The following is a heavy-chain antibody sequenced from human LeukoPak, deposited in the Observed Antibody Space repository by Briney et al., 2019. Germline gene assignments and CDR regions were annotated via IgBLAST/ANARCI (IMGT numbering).Heavy chain of an antibody. J-gene: IGHJ4*02. CDR3: AKYTTPYYFDY. CDR1: GFTVSSNY. Sequence: GGSLRLSCAASGFTVSSNYMNWVRQAPGKGLEWVSGVSGRGSSTYYADSVKGRFTISRDNSQNTVYLQMKSLRAEDTAIYFCAKYTTPYYFDYWGQGILVTVSS. V-gene: IGHV3-23*01. D-gene: IGHD1-1*01. CDR2: VSGRGSST.